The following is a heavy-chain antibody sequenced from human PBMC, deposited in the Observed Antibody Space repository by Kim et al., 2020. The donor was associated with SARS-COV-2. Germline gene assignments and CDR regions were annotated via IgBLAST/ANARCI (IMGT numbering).Heavy chain of an antibody. CDR3: ASPIMTYSSSWSKSGGGDAFDI. D-gene: IGHD6-13*01. Sequence: SETLSLTCTVSGGSISSSSYYWGWIRQPPGKGLEWIGSIYYSGSIYYNPSLKSRVTISVDTSKNQFSLKLSSVTAADTAVYYCASPIMTYSSSWSKSGGGDAFDIWGQGTMVTVSS. V-gene: IGHV4-39*01. J-gene: IGHJ3*02. CDR1: GGSISSSSYY. CDR2: IYYSGSI.